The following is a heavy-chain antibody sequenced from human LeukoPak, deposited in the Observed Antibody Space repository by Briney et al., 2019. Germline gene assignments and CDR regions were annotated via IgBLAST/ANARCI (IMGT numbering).Heavy chain of an antibody. CDR3: AREIYDISGYYYGGIDY. D-gene: IGHD3-22*01. CDR1: GFTVSTNY. V-gene: IGHV3-53*01. CDR2: INSGGTT. Sequence: QTGGSLRLSCTASGFTVSTNYMSWVRQAPGKGLEWVSVINSGGTTYYADSVKGRFTISRDNSKNTLYLQMNSLRAEDTAVYYCAREIYDISGYYYGGIDYWGQGTLVTVSS. J-gene: IGHJ4*02.